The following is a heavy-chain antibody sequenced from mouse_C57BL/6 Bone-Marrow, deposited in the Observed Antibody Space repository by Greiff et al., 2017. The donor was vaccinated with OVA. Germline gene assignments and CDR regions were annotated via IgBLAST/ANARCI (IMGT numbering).Heavy chain of an antibody. Sequence: EVKVVESGGGLVQSGRSLRLSCATSGFTFSDFYMEWVRQAPGKGLEWIAASRNKANDYTTEYSASVKGRFIVSRDTSQSILYLQMNALRAEDTAIYYCARDPYYGGSYWYFDVWGTGTTVTVSS. D-gene: IGHD1-1*01. CDR1: GFTFSDFY. V-gene: IGHV7-1*01. CDR3: ARDPYYGGSYWYFDV. CDR2: SRNKANDYTT. J-gene: IGHJ1*03.